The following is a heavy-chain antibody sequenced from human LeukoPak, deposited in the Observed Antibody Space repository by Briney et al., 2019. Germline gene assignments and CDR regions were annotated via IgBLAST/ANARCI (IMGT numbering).Heavy chain of an antibody. CDR3: ARVRYCSGYSCYKGYFDL. V-gene: IGHV4-59*12. J-gene: IGHJ2*01. Sequence: SETLSLTCTVSGGSISSYYWSWIRQPPGKGLEWIGYIYYSGGTNYNPSLKSPVTMSLDTSKNQFSLNLTSVTAADTAVYYCARVRYCSGYSCYKGYFDLWGRGTLITVSS. D-gene: IGHD2-15*01. CDR2: IYYSGGT. CDR1: GGSISSYY.